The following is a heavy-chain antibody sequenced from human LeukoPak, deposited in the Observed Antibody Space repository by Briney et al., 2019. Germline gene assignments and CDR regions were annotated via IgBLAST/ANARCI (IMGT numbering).Heavy chain of an antibody. V-gene: IGHV4-59*02. CDR2: IYYSGST. J-gene: IGHJ4*02. CDR3: ARGGCSSTSCFVDY. CDR1: GGSVSNYY. Sequence: PSETLSLTCTVSGGSVSNYYWSWIRQPPGKGLEWIGYIYYSGSTNYNPSPKSRVTISVDTSKNQFSLKLSSVTAADTAVYYCARGGCSSTSCFVDYWGQGTLVTVSS. D-gene: IGHD2-2*01.